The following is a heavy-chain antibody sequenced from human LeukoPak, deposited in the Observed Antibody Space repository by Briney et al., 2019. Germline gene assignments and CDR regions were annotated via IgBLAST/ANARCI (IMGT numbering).Heavy chain of an antibody. CDR2: ISSSSSTI. D-gene: IGHD3-10*01. CDR3: ARDHSYYYYGSGTHY. J-gene: IGHJ4*02. CDR1: GFTFSSYS. Sequence: GGSLRLSCAASGFTFSSYSMNWVRQAPGKGLEWVSYISSSSSTIYYADSVKGRFTISRDNAKNSLYLQMNSLRAEDTAVYYCARDHSYYYYGSGTHYWGQGTLVTVSS. V-gene: IGHV3-48*04.